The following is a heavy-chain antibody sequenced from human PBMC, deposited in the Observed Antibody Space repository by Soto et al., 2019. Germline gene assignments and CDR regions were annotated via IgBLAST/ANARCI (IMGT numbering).Heavy chain of an antibody. CDR2: INAGNGNT. D-gene: IGHD6-13*01. J-gene: IGHJ4*02. CDR1: GYTFTSYA. Sequence: ASVKVSCKASGYTFTSYAMHWVRQASGQRLEWMGWINAGNGNTKYSQKFQGRVTITRDTSASTAYMELSSLRSEDTAVYYCARVGIAAAGIELGYWGQGTLVTVSS. CDR3: ARVGIAAAGIELGY. V-gene: IGHV1-3*01.